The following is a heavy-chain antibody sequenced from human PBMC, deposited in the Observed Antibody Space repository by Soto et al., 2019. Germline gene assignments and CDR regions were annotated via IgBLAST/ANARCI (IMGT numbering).Heavy chain of an antibody. Sequence: ASVKVSCKASGYTFTGYYMHWVRQAPGQGLECMGWINPNSGGTNYAQKFQGRVTMTRXTXXSXXXMXLXXLRXDDTAVYYCASHQFDPWGQGTLVTVSS. CDR2: INPNSGGT. CDR1: GYTFTGYY. CDR3: ASHQFDP. J-gene: IGHJ5*02. V-gene: IGHV1-2*02.